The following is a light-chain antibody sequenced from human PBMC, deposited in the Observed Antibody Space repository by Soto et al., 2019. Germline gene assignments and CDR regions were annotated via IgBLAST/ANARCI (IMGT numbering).Light chain of an antibody. V-gene: IGLV1-40*01. CDR1: SSNIGAGYD. CDR2: GNT. J-gene: IGLJ1*01. CDR3: QSYDSSLSGYV. Sequence: QLVLTQPPSVSGAPGQRVTISCTGSSSNIGAGYDVHWYQQFPRTAPKLLIYGNTNRPSGVPDRFSGSKSGTSASLAITGLQADDEADYYCQSYDSSLSGYVFGTGTKLTVL.